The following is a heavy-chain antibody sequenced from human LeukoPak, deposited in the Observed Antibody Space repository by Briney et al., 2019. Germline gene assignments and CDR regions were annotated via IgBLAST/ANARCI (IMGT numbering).Heavy chain of an antibody. J-gene: IGHJ4*02. D-gene: IGHD4-17*01. CDR1: GFTFDDYG. V-gene: IGHV3-20*04. CDR2: INWNGGSA. CDR3: ARSLDGDYGAFDY. Sequence: PGGSLRLSCAASGFTFDDYGMSWVRQVPGKGLEWVSGINWNGGSAGYADSVKGRFTISRDNAKNSLYLQMNSLRAGDTAVYYCARSLDGDYGAFDYWGQGTLVTVSS.